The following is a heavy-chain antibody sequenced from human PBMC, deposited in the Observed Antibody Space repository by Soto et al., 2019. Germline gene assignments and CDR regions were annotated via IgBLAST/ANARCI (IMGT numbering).Heavy chain of an antibody. V-gene: IGHV4-59*01. CDR2: IYYSGST. J-gene: IGHJ6*02. D-gene: IGHD4-17*01. CDR1: GGSISSYY. CDR3: ARDSVTVTTSYGMDG. Sequence: PSETLSLTCTVSGGSISSYYWSWIRQPPGKGLEWIGYIYYSGSTNYNPSLKSRVTISVDTSKNQFSLKLSSVTAADTAVYYCARDSVTVTTSYGMDGWGQGTTVTVSS.